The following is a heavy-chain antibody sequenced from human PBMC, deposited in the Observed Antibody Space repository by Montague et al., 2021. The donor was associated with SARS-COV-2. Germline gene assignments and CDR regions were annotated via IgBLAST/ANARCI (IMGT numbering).Heavy chain of an antibody. CDR2: IFYNGAT. CDR3: ATLGALAGNSFDF. Sequence: SETLSLTCSILSSSDSGPYLDSTRLTSRKRVECIAYIFYNGATYYNPSLESRVSISVDTSKNQVALKVQSVTAADSAFYYRATLGALAGNSFDFWGPGTVVIVSS. D-gene: IGHD6-19*01. V-gene: IGHV4-59*02. J-gene: IGHJ3*01. CDR1: SSSDSGPY.